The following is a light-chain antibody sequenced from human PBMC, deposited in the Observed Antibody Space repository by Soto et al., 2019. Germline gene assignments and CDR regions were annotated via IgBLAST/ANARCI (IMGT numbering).Light chain of an antibody. CDR2: DVN. Sequence: QSVLTQPASVSGSPGQSIAISCTGTSSDIGAYAYVSWYQQHPGKIPKLIVFDVNYRPSGVSSRFSCSKSGNTASLTISGLQAEDEADYYCSSYKRSSSVIFGGGTKVTVL. CDR3: SSYKRSSSVI. J-gene: IGLJ2*01. CDR1: SSDIGAYAY. V-gene: IGLV2-14*03.